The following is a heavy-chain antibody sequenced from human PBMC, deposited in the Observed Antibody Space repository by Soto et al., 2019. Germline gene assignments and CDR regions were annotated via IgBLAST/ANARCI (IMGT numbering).Heavy chain of an antibody. J-gene: IGHJ5*02. CDR1: GYSVTSYW. Sequence: GESLKISCKGSGYSVTSYWIGWVGQMPGKGLEWMGIIYPGDSDTRYSPSFQGQVTISADKSISTAYLQWSSLKASDTAMYYCARQEGLVTNLGPWFDPWGQGTLVTVSS. CDR2: IYPGDSDT. V-gene: IGHV5-51*01. D-gene: IGHD2-15*01. CDR3: ARQEGLVTNLGPWFDP.